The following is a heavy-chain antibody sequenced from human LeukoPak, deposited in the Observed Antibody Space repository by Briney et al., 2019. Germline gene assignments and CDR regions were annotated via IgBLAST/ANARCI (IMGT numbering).Heavy chain of an antibody. CDR2: INHSGST. D-gene: IGHD1-7*01. V-gene: IGHV4-34*01. J-gene: IGHJ5*02. CDR3: ASTITGTTGWFDP. CDR1: GGSFSGYY. Sequence: SETLSLTCAVYGGSFSGYYWSWIRQPPGKGLEWIGEINHSGSTNYNPSLKSRVTISVDTSKNQFSLKLSSVTAADTAVYYCASTITGTTGWFDPWGQGTLVTVSS.